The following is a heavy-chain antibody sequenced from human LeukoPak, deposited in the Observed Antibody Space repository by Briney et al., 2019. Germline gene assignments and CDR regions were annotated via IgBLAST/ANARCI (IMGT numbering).Heavy chain of an antibody. CDR3: ARDANGVLGDY. V-gene: IGHV1-18*01. J-gene: IGHJ4*02. CDR1: GYTFSSYG. CDR2: ISVYSGNT. Sequence: ASVKVSCKASGYTFSSYGISWVRRAPGQGLEGMGWISVYSGNTNYAQRLQGRVTTTTDTATNTAYMELRSLRSDDTAVYYCARDANGVLGDYWGQGTLVAVSS. D-gene: IGHD2-8*01.